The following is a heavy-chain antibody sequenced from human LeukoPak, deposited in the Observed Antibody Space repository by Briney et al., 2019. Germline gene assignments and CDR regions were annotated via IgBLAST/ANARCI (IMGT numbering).Heavy chain of an antibody. V-gene: IGHV3-33*08. CDR2: IWYDGTNK. CDR3: ARSKYCSAGSCHPLDY. CDR1: GFTFSSYA. Sequence: GGSLSLSCAASGFTFSSYAMSWVRQAQAKGLEWVAVIWYDGTNKNYADSVKGRFTISRDSSKNTLYLQMNSLRAEDTAVYYCARSKYCSAGSCHPLDYWGQGTLVTVSS. D-gene: IGHD2-15*01. J-gene: IGHJ4*02.